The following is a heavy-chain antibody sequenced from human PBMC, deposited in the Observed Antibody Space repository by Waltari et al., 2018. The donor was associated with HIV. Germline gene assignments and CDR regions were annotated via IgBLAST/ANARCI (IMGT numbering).Heavy chain of an antibody. CDR1: GFTFEDSA. CDR2: ISWHSDST. CDR3: AKAESFFHPPDY. Sequence: EVQLVESGGGLVQPGRSLRLYCASSGFTFEDSAMHWVRQVSGKGLEWVSGISWHSDSTGYAESVKGRCTISRDNAKTYLYLQMNSLRTEDTALYYCAKAESFFHPPDYWGQGTLVTVSS. V-gene: IGHV3-9*01. D-gene: IGHD1-26*01. J-gene: IGHJ4*02.